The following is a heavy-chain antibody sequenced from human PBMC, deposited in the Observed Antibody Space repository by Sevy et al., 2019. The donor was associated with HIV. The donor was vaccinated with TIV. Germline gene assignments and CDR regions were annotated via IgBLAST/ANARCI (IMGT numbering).Heavy chain of an antibody. CDR2: FDPEDGET. Sequence: ASVKVSCRVSGYTLTELSMHWVRQAPGKGLEWMVRFDPEDGETISAQKFQGRLTLTEERSTDTAYMELSSLRSEDMAVYYCATAREYYEDSSGYLDFWGQGTLVTVSS. CDR1: GYTLTELS. V-gene: IGHV1-24*01. CDR3: ATAREYYEDSSGYLDF. D-gene: IGHD3-22*01. J-gene: IGHJ4*02.